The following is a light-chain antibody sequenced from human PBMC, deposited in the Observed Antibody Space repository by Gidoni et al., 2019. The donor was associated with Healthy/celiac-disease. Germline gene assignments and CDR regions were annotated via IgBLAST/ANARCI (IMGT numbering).Light chain of an antibody. Sequence: IRMTQSPSSFSASTGDRVTITCRASQGISSYLAWYQQKPGKAPQLLIYAASTLQSGVPSRFSGSGSGTDFPLTISCLQSEDFATYYCQQYYSYPLTFGGGTKVEIK. CDR3: QQYYSYPLT. CDR2: AAS. CDR1: QGISSY. J-gene: IGKJ4*01. V-gene: IGKV1-8*01.